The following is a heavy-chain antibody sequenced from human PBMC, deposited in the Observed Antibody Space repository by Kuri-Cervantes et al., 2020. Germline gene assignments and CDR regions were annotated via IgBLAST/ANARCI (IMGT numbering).Heavy chain of an antibody. J-gene: IGHJ4*02. CDR1: GFTFSSYG. D-gene: IGHD3-22*01. CDR3: AKDYDSSGYTYPDY. Sequence: LSLTCAASGFTFSSYGMHWVRQAPGQGLEWVAFIRYDGSNKYYVDSVKGRFTISRDNSKNTLYLQMNSLRAEDTAVYYCAKDYDSSGYTYPDYWGQGTLVTVSS. V-gene: IGHV3-30*02. CDR2: IRYDGSNK.